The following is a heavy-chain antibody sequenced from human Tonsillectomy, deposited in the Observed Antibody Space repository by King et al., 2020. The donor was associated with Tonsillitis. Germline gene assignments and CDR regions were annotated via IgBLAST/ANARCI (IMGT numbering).Heavy chain of an antibody. J-gene: IGHJ4*02. CDR1: GFTFSSYG. CDR3: AKDSSYYGSGLDY. Sequence: VQLVESGGGVVQPGGSLRLSCTASGFTFSSYGMHWVRQAPGKGLEWVAFIPYDGRNKYYADSVKGRFTISRDNSKNTLYVQINSLRAEDTAEYYCAKDSSYYGSGLDYWGQGTLVTVSS. D-gene: IGHD3-10*01. CDR2: IPYDGRNK. V-gene: IGHV3-30*02.